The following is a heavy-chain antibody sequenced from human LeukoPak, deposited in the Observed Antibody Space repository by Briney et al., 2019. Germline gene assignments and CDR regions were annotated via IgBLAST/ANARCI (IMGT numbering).Heavy chain of an antibody. Sequence: SETLSLTCTVSGGPISSSSYYWGWIRQPPGKGLEWIGSIYYSGSTYYNPSLKSRVTISVDTSKNQFSLKLSSVTAADTAVYYCARNPIGSSPPDYWGQGTLVTVSS. J-gene: IGHJ4*02. CDR2: IYYSGST. D-gene: IGHD6-13*01. V-gene: IGHV4-39*01. CDR3: ARNPIGSSPPDY. CDR1: GGPISSSSYY.